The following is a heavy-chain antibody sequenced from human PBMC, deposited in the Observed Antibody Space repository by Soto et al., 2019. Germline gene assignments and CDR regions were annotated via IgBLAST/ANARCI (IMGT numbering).Heavy chain of an antibody. D-gene: IGHD7-27*01. CDR1: GFSLTSRPVG. Sequence: QITLKESGPTRVKPTQTLMLTCSFSGFSLTSRPVGVAWIRQPPGKALEWLAVIYWDDDKRYSPSLKSRLTIAKDTSKTEVVLTMAYLDPVDTATYFCAHRGEMNGNWDQGYLDNWGQGILVTVSS. J-gene: IGHJ4*02. V-gene: IGHV2-5*02. CDR2: IYWDDDK. CDR3: AHRGEMNGNWDQGYLDN.